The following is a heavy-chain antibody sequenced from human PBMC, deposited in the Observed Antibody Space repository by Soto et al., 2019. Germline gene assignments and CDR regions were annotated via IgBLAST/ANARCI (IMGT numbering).Heavy chain of an antibody. CDR2: IYYSGST. Sequence: QVQLQESGPGLLRPSQTLSLTCTVSGGSISSGGYYYNWIRQHPGKGLEWIGYIYYSGSTYYNPSLNSRLAISVDTSATPVSLTSRSVTAADTAVYYCARGHRKYFDFCADYYTGDPFDVWGEGTVVTVSS. V-gene: IGHV4-31*03. J-gene: IGHJ3*01. D-gene: IGHD3-3*01. CDR1: GGSISSGGYY. CDR3: ARGHRKYFDFCADYYTGDPFDV.